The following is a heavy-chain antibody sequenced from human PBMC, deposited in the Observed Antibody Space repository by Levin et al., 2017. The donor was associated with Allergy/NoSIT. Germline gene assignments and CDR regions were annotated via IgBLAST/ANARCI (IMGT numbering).Heavy chain of an antibody. Sequence: ASVKVSCKTSGYTFTSYYMNWVRQAPGQGLEWMGVIDPSGDSTNYAQKFQGRVTMTRDTSTSTVYMELSSLRSDDTAVYYCARDIEGGNFDYWGQGTLVTVSA. D-gene: IGHD1-26*01. V-gene: IGHV1-46*01. J-gene: IGHJ4*02. CDR1: GYTFTSYY. CDR3: ARDIEGGNFDY. CDR2: IDPSGDST.